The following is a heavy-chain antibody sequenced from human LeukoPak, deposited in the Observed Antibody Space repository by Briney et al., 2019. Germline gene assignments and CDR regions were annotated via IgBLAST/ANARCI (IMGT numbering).Heavy chain of an antibody. Sequence: QPGGSLRLSCAASGFTFSSFSMHWVRQAPGKGLEWISYITSSSSTMYYADSVKGRFTISRDNSKNTLYLQMNSLRAEDTAVYYCAKDKWSSVGSWYLYFDYWGQGTLVTVSS. CDR2: ITSSSSTM. CDR3: AKDKWSSVGSWYLYFDY. D-gene: IGHD6-13*01. J-gene: IGHJ4*02. V-gene: IGHV3-48*01. CDR1: GFTFSSFS.